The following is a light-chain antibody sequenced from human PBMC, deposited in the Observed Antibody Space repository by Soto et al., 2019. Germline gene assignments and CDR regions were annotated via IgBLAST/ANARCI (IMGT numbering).Light chain of an antibody. CDR3: QSYDNSLSGFYV. Sequence: QSALTQPPSVSGAPGQRVTISCTGSSSNIGAGYDVHWYQQLPGTAPKLLIYGNSNRPSGVPDRFSGSKSGTSASLAITGLQAEDEADYYCQSYDNSLSGFYVFGTGTKLT. CDR1: SSNIGAGYD. CDR2: GNS. V-gene: IGLV1-40*01. J-gene: IGLJ1*01.